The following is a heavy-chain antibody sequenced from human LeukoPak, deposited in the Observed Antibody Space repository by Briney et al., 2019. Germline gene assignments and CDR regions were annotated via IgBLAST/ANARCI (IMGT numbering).Heavy chain of an antibody. V-gene: IGHV3-74*01. CDR1: GFSFSGHW. CDR3: ARGPNSNWSGLDL. D-gene: IGHD6-6*01. Sequence: GGSLRLSCTASGFSFSGHWMHWARQLPGKGLVWVSRISPTGSITSYADSVKGRFTVSRDNAKNTLYLQVNNLRAEDTAVYYCARGPNSNWSGLDLWGQGTLLTVSS. CDR2: ISPTGSIT. J-gene: IGHJ5*02.